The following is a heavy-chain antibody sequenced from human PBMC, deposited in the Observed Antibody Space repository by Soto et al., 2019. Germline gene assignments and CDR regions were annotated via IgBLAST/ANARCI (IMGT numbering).Heavy chain of an antibody. CDR3: ARDKVTIFGGVTPGPMDV. CDR2: ISAYNGNT. V-gene: IGHV1-18*01. D-gene: IGHD3-3*01. Sequence: QVQLVQSGAEVKKPGASVKVSCKASGYTFTSYGISWVRQAPGQGLEWMGWISAYNGNTNYAQKLQGRVTMTTDTSTSTDYMELRSLRSDDTAVDYCARDKVTIFGGVTPGPMDVWGQGTTVTVSS. J-gene: IGHJ6*02. CDR1: GYTFTSYG.